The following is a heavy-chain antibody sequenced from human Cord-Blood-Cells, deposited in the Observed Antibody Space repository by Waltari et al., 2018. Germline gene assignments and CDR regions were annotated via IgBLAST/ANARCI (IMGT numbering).Heavy chain of an antibody. CDR2: IIPIFGTA. CDR3: ARDRVADYGDYWFDP. J-gene: IGHJ5*02. V-gene: IGHV1-69*01. CDR1: GGTFSSYA. Sequence: QVQLVQSGAEVKKPGSSVKVSCKASGGTFSSYAISWVRQAPGQGLEWMGGIIPIFGTANYAQKFQGRVTITADESTSTAYMELSSRRSDDTAVYYCARDRVADYGDYWFDPWGQGTLVTVSS. D-gene: IGHD4-17*01.